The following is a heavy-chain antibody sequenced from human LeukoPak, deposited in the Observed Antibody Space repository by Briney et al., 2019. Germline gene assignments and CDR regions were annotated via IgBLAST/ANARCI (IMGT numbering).Heavy chain of an antibody. CDR2: IQSKTDGGTI. D-gene: IGHD2-15*01. Sequence: PGGSLRLSCAASGFSFRNAWMRWVRQAPGKGLEWVGLIQSKTDGGTIDYAAPVKGRFTISRDDSKNTVYLEMNSLKTEDTGVYYCGSQHVTVIAAALDVWGQGTTVTVSS. J-gene: IGHJ6*02. CDR1: GFSFRNAW. CDR3: GSQHVTVIAAALDV. V-gene: IGHV3-15*01.